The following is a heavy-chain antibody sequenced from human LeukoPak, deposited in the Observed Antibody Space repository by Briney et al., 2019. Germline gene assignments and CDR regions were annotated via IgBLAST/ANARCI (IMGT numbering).Heavy chain of an antibody. CDR1: GYSISSGHY. V-gene: IGHV4-38-2*02. CDR2: ISHSGRT. D-gene: IGHD6-13*01. J-gene: IGHJ5*02. Sequence: PSETLSLTCVVSGYSISSGHYWAWIRQPPGKGLEWIGSISHSGRTYYNPSLKSRVTVLVDTSKNHFSLSLSSVTAADTALYYCAREAPEGYNNWFDPWGQGALVIVSS. CDR3: AREAPEGYNNWFDP.